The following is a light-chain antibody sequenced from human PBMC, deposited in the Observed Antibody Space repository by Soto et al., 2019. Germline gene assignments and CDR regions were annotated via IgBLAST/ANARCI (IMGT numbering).Light chain of an antibody. Sequence: MVMTQSPATLSVSPWEGSTLSCRASQSVSSLLAWYQQKPRQAPRLLIYDTSTRATGIPARFSGSGSGTDFTLTISSLQSEDFAIYYCQQYNIWPYTFGQGTRLEIK. J-gene: IGKJ5*01. CDR1: QSVSSL. CDR2: DTS. V-gene: IGKV3-15*01. CDR3: QQYNIWPYT.